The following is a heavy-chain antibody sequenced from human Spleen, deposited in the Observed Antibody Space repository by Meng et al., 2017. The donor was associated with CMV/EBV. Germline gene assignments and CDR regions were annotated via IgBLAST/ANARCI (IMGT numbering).Heavy chain of an antibody. CDR1: GFTFSNYA. J-gene: IGHJ4*02. V-gene: IGHV3-7*01. CDR2: IKQDGSEI. D-gene: IGHD1-7*01. CDR3: ARDIRWNYGPGY. Sequence: GESLKISCAASGFTFSNYAMSWVRQPPGKGPEWVANIKQDGSEIHYVDSVKGRFTISRDNAQNSLYLQMNSLRAEDTAVYYCARDIRWNYGPGYWGQGTLVTVSS.